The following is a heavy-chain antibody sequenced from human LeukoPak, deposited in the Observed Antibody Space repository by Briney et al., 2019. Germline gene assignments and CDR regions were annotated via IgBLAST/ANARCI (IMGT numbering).Heavy chain of an antibody. V-gene: IGHV4-34*01. CDR2: INHSGST. J-gene: IGHJ4*02. CDR1: GGSFSGYY. D-gene: IGHD2-2*01. Sequence: PSETLSLTCAVYGGSFSGYYWSWIRQPPGKGLEWIGEINHSGSTNYNPSLKSRVTISVDTSKNQFSLKLSSVTAADTAVYYCAREAHIVVVPAATPFDYWGQGTLVTVSS. CDR3: AREAHIVVVPAATPFDY.